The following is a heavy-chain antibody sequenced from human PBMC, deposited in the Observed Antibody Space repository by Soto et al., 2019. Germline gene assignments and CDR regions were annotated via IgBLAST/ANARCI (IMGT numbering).Heavy chain of an antibody. Sequence: QVQLVQSGAEVKKPGSSVKVSCKASGGTFSSYAISWVRQAPGQGLEWMGGIIPIFGTANYAQKFQGRVTITADESTSTADMELSSLRSEDTAVYYCAREENPDIVVVGAFDIWGQGTMVTVSS. CDR1: GGTFSSYA. D-gene: IGHD2-15*01. V-gene: IGHV1-69*01. CDR3: AREENPDIVVVGAFDI. CDR2: IIPIFGTA. J-gene: IGHJ3*02.